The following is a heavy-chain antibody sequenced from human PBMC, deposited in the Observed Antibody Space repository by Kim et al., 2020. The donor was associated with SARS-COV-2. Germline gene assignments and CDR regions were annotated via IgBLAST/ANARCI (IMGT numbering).Heavy chain of an antibody. D-gene: IGHD2-15*01. J-gene: IGHJ4*02. CDR3: AKDTYCSGGSCPFGY. Sequence: SAKGSVTSSRDNSKNTLYLQMNSLRAEDTAVYYCAKDTYCSGGSCPFGYWGQGTLVTVSS. V-gene: IGHV3-23*02.